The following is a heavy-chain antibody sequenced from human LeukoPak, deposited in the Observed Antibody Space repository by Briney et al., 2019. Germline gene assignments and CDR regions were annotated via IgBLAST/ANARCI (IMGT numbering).Heavy chain of an antibody. D-gene: IGHD2-2*01. CDR3: ARDPDQPQGYCSSTSCYGNWFDP. CDR1: GFTFSSYW. CDR2: INSDGSSR. Sequence: GGSLRLSCAASGFTFSSYWMHWVRQAPGKGLVWVSRINSDGSSRSYADSVKGRFTVSRDNAKNTLYLQMNSLRAEDTAVYYCARDPDQPQGYCSSTSCYGNWFDPWGQGTLVTVSS. J-gene: IGHJ5*02. V-gene: IGHV3-74*01.